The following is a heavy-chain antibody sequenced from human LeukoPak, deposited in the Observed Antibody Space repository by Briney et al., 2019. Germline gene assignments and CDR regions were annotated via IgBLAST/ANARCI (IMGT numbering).Heavy chain of an antibody. Sequence: GGSLRLSCAASGFTVSSNYMSWVRQAPGKGLEWVSVIYSGGSTYYADSVKGRFTISRDNSKNTLYLQMNSLRAEDTALYYCASDILTGYYGAYFDYWGQGTLVTVSS. J-gene: IGHJ4*02. CDR1: GFTVSSNY. CDR3: ASDILTGYYGAYFDY. V-gene: IGHV3-53*01. D-gene: IGHD3-9*01. CDR2: IYSGGST.